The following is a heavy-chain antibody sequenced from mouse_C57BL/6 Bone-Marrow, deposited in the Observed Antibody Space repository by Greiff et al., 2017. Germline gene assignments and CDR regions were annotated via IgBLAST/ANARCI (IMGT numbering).Heavy chain of an antibody. J-gene: IGHJ1*03. CDR3: ARRDYGSSYRYFDV. Sequence: VQLQQSGAELVRPGTSVKLSCKASGYTFTSYWMHWVKQRPGQGLEWIGVIDPSDSYTNYNQKFKGKATLTVDTSSSTAYMQLSSLTSEDSAVYYCARRDYGSSYRYFDVWGTGTTVTVSS. CDR1: GYTFTSYW. D-gene: IGHD1-1*01. V-gene: IGHV1-59*01. CDR2: IDPSDSYT.